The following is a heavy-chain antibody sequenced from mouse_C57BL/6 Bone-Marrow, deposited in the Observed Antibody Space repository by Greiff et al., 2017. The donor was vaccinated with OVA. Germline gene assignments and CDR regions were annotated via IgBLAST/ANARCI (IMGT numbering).Heavy chain of an antibody. CDR1: GYSITSGYY. D-gene: IGHD2-4*01. CDR3: ARAGDYVYWYFDV. V-gene: IGHV3-6*01. CDR2: ISSDGSN. Sequence: EVQRVESGPGLVKPSQSLSLTCSVTGYSITSGYYWNWIRQFPGNKLEWMGYISSDGSNNYNPSLKNRISITRDTSKNQFFLKLNSVTTEDTATYYCARAGDYVYWYFDVWGTGTTVTVSS. J-gene: IGHJ1*03.